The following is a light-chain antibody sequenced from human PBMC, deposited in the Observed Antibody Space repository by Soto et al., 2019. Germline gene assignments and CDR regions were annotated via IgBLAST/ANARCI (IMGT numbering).Light chain of an antibody. J-gene: IGKJ2*01. V-gene: IGKV3-11*01. CDR2: DAS. CDR1: QSVSSY. CDR3: QQRSNLPPYT. Sequence: EIVLTQSPATLSLSPGERATLSCRASQSVSSYLAWYQQKPGQAPRLLIYDASNRATGIPARFSGSRSGTDFTLTISSLEPEDFAVYYCQQRSNLPPYTFGQGTKLEIK.